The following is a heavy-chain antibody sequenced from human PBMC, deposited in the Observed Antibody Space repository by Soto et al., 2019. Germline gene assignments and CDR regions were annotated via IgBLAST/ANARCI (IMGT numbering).Heavy chain of an antibody. Sequence: PSETLSLTCTLSGGYISSYYWSWIRQAPGKGLEWIGYIYCSGSTYYNPSLKGRLTISVDTSKNQFSLKLSSVTAADTAVYYCARDTPYYYGIDVWGQGTTVTVSS. CDR2: IYCSGST. J-gene: IGHJ6*02. V-gene: IGHV4-59*01. CDR3: ARDTPYYYGIDV. CDR1: GGYISSYY.